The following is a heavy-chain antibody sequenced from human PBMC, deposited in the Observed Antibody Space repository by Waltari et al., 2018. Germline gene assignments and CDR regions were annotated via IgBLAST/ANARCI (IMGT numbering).Heavy chain of an antibody. J-gene: IGHJ1*01. CDR2: IYHSGST. V-gene: IGHV4-38-2*01. CDR1: GYSISSGYY. D-gene: IGHD5-12*01. CDR3: AEIRDGYNLAEYFQH. Sequence: QVQLQESGPGLVKPSETLSLTCAVSGYSISSGYYWGWIRQPPGKGLEWIGSIYHSGSTYYIPSLTSRVTISVDTSKNQFSLKLSSVTAADTAVYYCAEIRDGYNLAEYFQHWGQGTLVTVSS.